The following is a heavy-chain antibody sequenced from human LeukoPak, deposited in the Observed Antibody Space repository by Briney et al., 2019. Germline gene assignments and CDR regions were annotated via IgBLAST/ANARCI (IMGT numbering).Heavy chain of an antibody. Sequence: GGSLRLSCAASGFTCSSYSMNWVRQAPGKGLEWVSSISSSSSYIYYADSVKGRFTISRDNAKNSLYLQMNSLRAEDTAVYYCARDVYGSGSSLDYWGQGTLVTVSS. V-gene: IGHV3-21*01. CDR3: ARDVYGSGSSLDY. CDR1: GFTCSSYS. J-gene: IGHJ4*02. CDR2: ISSSSSYI. D-gene: IGHD3-10*01.